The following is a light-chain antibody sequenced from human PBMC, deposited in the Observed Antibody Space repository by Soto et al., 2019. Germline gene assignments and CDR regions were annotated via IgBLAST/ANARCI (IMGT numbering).Light chain of an antibody. J-gene: IGKJ4*01. Sequence: EIVLTRSPATLSLSPGERATLSCRASQTVGSYLAWYQQKPGQAPRLLLYDAANRATGIPARFSGSGSGTDFTLTISSLEPEDFAVYYCHQRSDWPLTFGGGTKVEIK. CDR2: DAA. V-gene: IGKV3-11*01. CDR1: QTVGSY. CDR3: HQRSDWPLT.